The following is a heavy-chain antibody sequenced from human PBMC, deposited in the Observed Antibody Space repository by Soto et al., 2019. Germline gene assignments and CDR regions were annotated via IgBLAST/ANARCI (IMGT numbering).Heavy chain of an antibody. CDR3: ARVRSITIFGEALSGYFDF. J-gene: IGHJ4*02. CDR2: MNPNSGNT. D-gene: IGHD3-3*01. CDR1: GYTFTSYD. Sequence: ASVKVSCKASGYTFTSYDINWVRQATGQGLEWMGWMNPNSGNTGYAQKSQGRVTMTRNTSISTAYMELSSLRSEDTAVYYCARVRSITIFGEALSGYFDFWGQGTLVTVSS. V-gene: IGHV1-8*01.